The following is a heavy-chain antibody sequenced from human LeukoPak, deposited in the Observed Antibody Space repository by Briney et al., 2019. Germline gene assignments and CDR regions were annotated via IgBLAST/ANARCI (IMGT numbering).Heavy chain of an antibody. CDR2: IYYSGST. Sequence: SETLSLTCTVSGGSISSSSYYWGWIRQPPGKGLEWIGSIYYSGSTYYNPSLKSRVTITVDTSKNQFSLKLSSVTAADTAVYYCARRVIGEPAFDYWGQGTLVTVSS. D-gene: IGHD3-10*01. V-gene: IGHV4-39*01. CDR1: GGSISSSSYY. CDR3: ARRVIGEPAFDY. J-gene: IGHJ4*02.